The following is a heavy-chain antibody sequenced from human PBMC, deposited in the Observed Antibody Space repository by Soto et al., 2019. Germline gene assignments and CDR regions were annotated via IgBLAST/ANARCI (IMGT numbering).Heavy chain of an antibody. J-gene: IGHJ4*02. CDR2: IFNSGTT. V-gene: IGHV4-31*02. D-gene: IGHD1-26*01. CDR3: ALALGPTTGLDY. CDR1: GASTVSHYH. Sequence: QVQLQESGPGLVKPSQTLSLTCSVSGASTVSHYHWTWIRQPPGKGLEWMGYIFNSGTTFYNPSRTSRLSISMDTSGNHFSLELRSVTAADTSVYYCALALGPTTGLDYWGQGTLVTVSS.